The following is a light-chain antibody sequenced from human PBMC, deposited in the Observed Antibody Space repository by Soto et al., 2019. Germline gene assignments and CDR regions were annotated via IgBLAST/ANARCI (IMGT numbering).Light chain of an antibody. Sequence: QSALTQPASVSGSPGQSITISCTGTNSDVGDHNYVSWYQHHPGKAPKLMIYGVSNRPSGVSDRFSGSKSGNTASLTISGLQGEDEAYYYCSSYITSGARVFGGGTKLTVL. CDR3: SSYITSGARV. CDR2: GVS. CDR1: NSDVGDHNY. V-gene: IGLV2-14*03. J-gene: IGLJ3*02.